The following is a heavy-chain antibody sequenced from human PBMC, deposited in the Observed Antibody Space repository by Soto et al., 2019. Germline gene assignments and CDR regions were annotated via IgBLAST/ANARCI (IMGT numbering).Heavy chain of an antibody. CDR2: MNPGSGKT. V-gene: IGHV1-8*02. CDR1: GYTFISYD. CDR3: ARVPSTGSLIWFDP. D-gene: IGHD3-9*01. J-gene: IGHJ5*02. Sequence: ASVKVSCKASGYTFISYDINWVRQATGQGLEWMGWMNPGSGKTGYANKFQGRVTMTRDASTSTAHLELSSLTSEDTAVYYCARVPSTGSLIWFDPWGQGTLVTISS.